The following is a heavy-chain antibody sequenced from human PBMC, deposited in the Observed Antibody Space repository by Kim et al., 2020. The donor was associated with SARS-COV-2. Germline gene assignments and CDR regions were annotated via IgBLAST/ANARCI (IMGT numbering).Heavy chain of an antibody. Sequence: SETLSLTCAVYGGSFSGYYWSWIRQPPGKGLEWNGEINHSGRTNYNPSLQSRVTISVDTSKNQFSLTLSSVTAADTSVYYCARVYCSGGSCYSASYYVMDVWSQGKTFTVSS. CDR1: GGSFSGYY. V-gene: IGHV4-34*01. CDR3: ARVYCSGGSCYSASYYVMDV. J-gene: IGHJ6*02. CDR2: INHSGRT. D-gene: IGHD2-15*01.